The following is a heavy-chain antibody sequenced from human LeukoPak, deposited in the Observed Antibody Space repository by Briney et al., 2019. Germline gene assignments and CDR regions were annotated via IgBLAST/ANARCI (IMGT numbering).Heavy chain of an antibody. CDR2: IYYSGST. J-gene: IGHJ4*02. CDR3: AISVDPTSHDY. CDR1: GGSISSYY. D-gene: IGHD1/OR15-1a*01. V-gene: IGHV4-59*01. Sequence: PSETLSLTCTVSGGSISSYYSSWIRQPPGKGLEWIGYIYYSGSTNYNPSLKSRVTISVDTSKNQFSLKLSSVTAADTAVYYCAISVDPTSHDYWGQGTLVTVSS.